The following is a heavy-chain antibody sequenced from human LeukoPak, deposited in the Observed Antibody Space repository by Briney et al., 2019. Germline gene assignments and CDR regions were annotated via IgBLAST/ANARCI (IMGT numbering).Heavy chain of an antibody. CDR2: ISYDGINK. V-gene: IGHV3-30*18. Sequence: GGSLRLSCAASGFTFSNYAMHWVRQTPGEGLEWVAVISYDGINKYYADSVKGRFTISRDNSKNTLYLQMNTLKTEDTAVYFCAKDRALYGDYVAYFDPWGQGTLVTVSS. J-gene: IGHJ5*02. CDR3: AKDRALYGDYVAYFDP. CDR1: GFTFSNYA. D-gene: IGHD4-17*01.